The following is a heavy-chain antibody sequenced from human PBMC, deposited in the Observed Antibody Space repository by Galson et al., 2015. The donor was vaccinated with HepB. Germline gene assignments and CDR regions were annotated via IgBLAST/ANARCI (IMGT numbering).Heavy chain of an antibody. CDR1: GFTFSSYS. J-gene: IGHJ4*02. Sequence: SLRLSCAASGFTFSSYSMNWVRQAPGKGLEWVSSISSSSSYIYYADSVKGRFTISRDNSKSTLYLQMNSLRAEDTAVYYCAKDGGDCSGGNCYYFDYWGQGTLVTVSS. CDR2: ISSSSSYI. D-gene: IGHD2-15*01. CDR3: AKDGGDCSGGNCYYFDY. V-gene: IGHV3-21*04.